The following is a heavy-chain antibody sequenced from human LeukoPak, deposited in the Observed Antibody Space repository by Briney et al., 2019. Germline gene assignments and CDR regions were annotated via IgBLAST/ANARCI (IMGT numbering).Heavy chain of an antibody. Sequence: PSGTLSLTCAVYGGSFSGYYWSWIRQPPGKGLEWIGEINHSGSTNYNPSLKSRVTISVDTSKNQFSLKLSSVTAADTAVYYCARKGRYCSSTSCYRNNWFDPWGQGTLVTVSS. CDR3: ARKGRYCSSTSCYRNNWFDP. CDR1: GGSFSGYY. CDR2: INHSGST. D-gene: IGHD2-2*01. J-gene: IGHJ5*02. V-gene: IGHV4-34*01.